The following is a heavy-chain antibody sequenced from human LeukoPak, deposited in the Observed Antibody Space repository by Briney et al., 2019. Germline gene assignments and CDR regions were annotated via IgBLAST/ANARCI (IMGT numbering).Heavy chain of an antibody. CDR2: IYSGDTT. D-gene: IGHD4-23*01. CDR1: GFTVSDNY. J-gene: IGHJ4*02. Sequence: GGSLRLSCAVSGFTVSDNYMSWVRQAPGKGLEWVSLIYSGDTTLYADSVKGRFTISRDISKNKLYLQMNSLRAEDTAVYYCARRAGGYSHPYDYWGQGILVTVSS. CDR3: ARRAGGYSHPYDY. V-gene: IGHV3-53*01.